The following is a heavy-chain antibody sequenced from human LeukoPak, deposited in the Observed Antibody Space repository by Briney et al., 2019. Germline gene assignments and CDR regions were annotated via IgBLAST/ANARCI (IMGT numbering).Heavy chain of an antibody. CDR3: AKGASPFDY. V-gene: IGHV3-23*01. CDR2: IIGGDATT. Sequence: GGSLRLSCAASGFPFSSYTVSWVRQAPGKGLQWVSTIIGGDATTYYADSVKGRFTISRDISKNTLYLQMNSLRAEDTAIYYCAKGASPFDYLGQGTQVTVSS. CDR1: GFPFSSYT. J-gene: IGHJ4*02.